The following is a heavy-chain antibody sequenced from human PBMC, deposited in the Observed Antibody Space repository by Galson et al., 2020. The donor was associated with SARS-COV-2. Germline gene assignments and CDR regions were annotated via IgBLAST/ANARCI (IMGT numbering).Heavy chain of an antibody. CDR3: ARDSVALEY. J-gene: IGHJ4*02. CDR1: GFTFSSYG. V-gene: IGHV3-33*01. CDR2: IWSDVSNK. D-gene: IGHD2-21*01. Sequence: TGGSLRLSCAASGFTFSSYGMHWVRQAPGKGLEWVAIIWSDVSNKYYADSVKGRFTISRDNSKSTLYLQMNSLRAEDTAVDYCARDSVALEYWGQGTLVTVSS.